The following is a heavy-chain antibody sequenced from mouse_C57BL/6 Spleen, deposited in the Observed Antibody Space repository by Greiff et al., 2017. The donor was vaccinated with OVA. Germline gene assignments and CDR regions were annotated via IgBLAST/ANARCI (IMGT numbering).Heavy chain of an antibody. CDR2: IYPGDGDT. V-gene: IGHV1-82*01. CDR3: SRSGLLRSAMDY. CDR1: GYAFSSSW. D-gene: IGHD1-1*01. J-gene: IGHJ4*01. Sequence: QVQLQQSGPELVKPGASVKISCKASGYAFSSSWMNWVKQRPGKGLEWIGRIYPGDGDTNYNGKFKGKATLTADKASSTAYVQLSSLTSEDSAVYFCSRSGLLRSAMDYWGQGTSVTVSS.